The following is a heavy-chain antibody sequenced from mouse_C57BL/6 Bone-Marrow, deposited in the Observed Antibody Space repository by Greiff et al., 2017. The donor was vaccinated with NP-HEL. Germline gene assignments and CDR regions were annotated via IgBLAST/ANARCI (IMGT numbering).Heavy chain of an antibody. CDR1: GFNIKDDY. J-gene: IGHJ1*03. CDR3: TTSSSYPYWYFDV. V-gene: IGHV14-4*01. Sequence: VQLQQSGAELVRPGASVKLSCTASGFNIKDDYMHWVKQRPEQGLEWIGWIDPENGDTEYASKFQGKATITADTSSNTAYLQRSSLTSEDTAVYYWTTSSSYPYWYFDVWGTGTTVTVSS. CDR2: IDPENGDT. D-gene: IGHD1-1*01.